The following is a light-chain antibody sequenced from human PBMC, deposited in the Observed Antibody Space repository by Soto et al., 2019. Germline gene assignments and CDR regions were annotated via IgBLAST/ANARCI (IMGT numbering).Light chain of an antibody. Sequence: IQMTQSPSAVSGSVGARVTITCRASQTISSWLAWYQQKPGQAPKLLIYKASTFKSGVPSRFSGGGSGTAYSLTISSLQPDDFATDYCQHYNSYSETFGQGTKVDIK. CDR2: KAS. V-gene: IGKV1-5*03. CDR1: QTISSW. J-gene: IGKJ1*01. CDR3: QHYNSYSET.